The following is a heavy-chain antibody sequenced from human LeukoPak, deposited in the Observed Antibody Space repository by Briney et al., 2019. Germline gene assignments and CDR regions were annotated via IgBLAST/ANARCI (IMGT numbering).Heavy chain of an antibody. CDR3: ARDRAMGAARRYFDY. CDR1: GFTFSNYA. CDR2: ISYDGSNK. V-gene: IGHV3-30-3*01. J-gene: IGHJ4*02. D-gene: IGHD6-6*01. Sequence: GGSLRLSCAASGFTFSNYAMSWVRQAPGKGLEWVAVISYDGSNKYYADSVKGRFTISRDNSKNTLYLQMNSLRAEDTAVYYCARDRAMGAARRYFDYWGQGTLVTVSS.